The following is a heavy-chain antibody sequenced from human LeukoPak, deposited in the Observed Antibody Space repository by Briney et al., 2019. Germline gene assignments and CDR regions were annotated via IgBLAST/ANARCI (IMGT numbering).Heavy chain of an antibody. V-gene: IGHV1-46*01. J-gene: IGHJ4*02. CDR2: INARGGST. D-gene: IGHD1-20*01. CDR1: GYTFTSYY. CDR3: ASPHITGTTSAFDY. Sequence: ASVKVSCKASGYTFTSYYMHWVRQAPGQGLEWMGIINARGGSTTYAQKFQGRVTMTRETSTNTIYMELSSLRSEDTAVYYCASPHITGTTSAFDYWGQGTLVTVSS.